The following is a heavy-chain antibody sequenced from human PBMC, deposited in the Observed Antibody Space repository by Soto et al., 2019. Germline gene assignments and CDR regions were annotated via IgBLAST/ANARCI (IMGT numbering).Heavy chain of an antibody. CDR2: ISSSSTYI. D-gene: IGHD5-12*01. V-gene: IGHV3-21*01. CDR1: GFTFSSYN. Sequence: EVPLVESGGDLVKPGGSLSLSCAASGFTFSSYNMNWVRQAPGKGLEWLSSISSSSTYIYYAHSVKGRFTISRDNARNSLYLQMNSLRAEDAAVYCCARGGLRDPWMHWGQGTLVTVSS. J-gene: IGHJ1*01. CDR3: ARGGLRDPWMH.